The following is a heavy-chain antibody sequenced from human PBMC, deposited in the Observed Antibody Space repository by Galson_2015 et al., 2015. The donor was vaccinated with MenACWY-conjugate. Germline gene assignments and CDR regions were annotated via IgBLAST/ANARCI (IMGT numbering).Heavy chain of an antibody. CDR3: ARMGSGTLDAFDI. J-gene: IGHJ3*02. D-gene: IGHD3-10*01. V-gene: IGHV1-46*01. Sequence: SVKVSCKASGYTFTSYYMHWVRQAPGQGLEWMGIINPSGGSTSYAQKFQGRVTMTRDTSTSTVYMELSSLRSEDTAVYYCARMGSGTLDAFDIWGQGTMVTVSS. CDR2: INPSGGST. CDR1: GYTFTSYY.